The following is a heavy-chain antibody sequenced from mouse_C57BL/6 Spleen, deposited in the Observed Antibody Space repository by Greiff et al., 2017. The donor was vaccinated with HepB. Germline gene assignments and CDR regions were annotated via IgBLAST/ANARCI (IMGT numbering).Heavy chain of an antibody. V-gene: IGHV1-15*01. D-gene: IGHD1-1*01. CDR1: GYTFTDYE. Sequence: VQVVESGAELVRPGASVTLSCKASGYTFTDYEMHWVKQTPVHGLEWIGAIDPETGGTAYNQKFKGKAILTADKSSSTAYMELRSLTSEDSAVYYCTRLFITTVEDAMDYWGQGTSVTVSS. CDR2: IDPETGGT. J-gene: IGHJ4*01. CDR3: TRLFITTVEDAMDY.